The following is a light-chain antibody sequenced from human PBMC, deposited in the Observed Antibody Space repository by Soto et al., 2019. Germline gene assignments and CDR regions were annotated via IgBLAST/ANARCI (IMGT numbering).Light chain of an antibody. CDR1: TGAVASDHY. CDR3: LLAVSGGHVV. Sequence: QAVVTQEPSLTVSPGGTVTLTCGSSTGAVASDHYPYWFQQKPGQAPRTLIYDTSNKHSWTPARFSGSLLGGKAALTLSGAQPEEEAEYYCLLAVSGGHVVFGGGTKLTVL. V-gene: IGLV7-46*01. J-gene: IGLJ2*01. CDR2: DTS.